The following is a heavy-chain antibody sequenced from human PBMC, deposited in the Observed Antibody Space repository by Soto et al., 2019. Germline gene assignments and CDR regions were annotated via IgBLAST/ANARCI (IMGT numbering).Heavy chain of an antibody. J-gene: IGHJ4*02. CDR2: IRSKDYGGTT. Sequence: GGSLRLSCATSGFTFGYFSISWARQAPGRGLEWVGFIRSKDYGGTTEYAASVKGRFAISRDDSTGIAYLQMNSLKIEDTAVYYCTREIPYFDSWGQGTLVTVSS. CDR3: TREIPYFDS. V-gene: IGHV3-49*02. CDR1: GFTFGYFS.